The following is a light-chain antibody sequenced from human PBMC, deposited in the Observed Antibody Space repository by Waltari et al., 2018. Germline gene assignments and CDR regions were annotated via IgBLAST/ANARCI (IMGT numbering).Light chain of an antibody. V-gene: IGKV3-20*01. CDR2: GAS. CDR1: QSVSRA. CDR3: QHYLKLPVT. Sequence: EIVLTQSPGTLSLSLGERATVSCRASQSVSRALAWYQQKPGQAPRLLTDGASTRATGSPDRFSGSGSGTDFSLTISRLGPDDLAVYYCQHYLKLPVTFGQGTTVEI. J-gene: IGKJ1*01.